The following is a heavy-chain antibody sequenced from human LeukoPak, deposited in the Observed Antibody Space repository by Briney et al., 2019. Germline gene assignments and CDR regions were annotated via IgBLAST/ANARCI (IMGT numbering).Heavy chain of an antibody. J-gene: IGHJ4*02. CDR1: GYTFTGYY. Sequence: ASVRVSCKASGYTFTGYYIHWVRQAPGRGLEWMGWINPSGGVTKYAQKFQGRVTMTRDTSISTAYMELSRLTSDDTAVYFCARRYCSGISCHPDYWGQGTLVTVSS. CDR2: INPSGGVT. V-gene: IGHV1-2*02. D-gene: IGHD2-15*01. CDR3: ARRYCSGISCHPDY.